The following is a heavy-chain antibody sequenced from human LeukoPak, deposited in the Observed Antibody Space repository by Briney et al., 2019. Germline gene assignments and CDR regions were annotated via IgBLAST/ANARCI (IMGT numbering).Heavy chain of an antibody. D-gene: IGHD6-13*01. Sequence: PGGSLRLSCAASGFTFSDYWMSWVRQAPGKGLEWVANIKQDGSEKYYVDSVKGRFTISRDNAKNSLYLQMNSLRAEDTAVYYCARGYSSSWYDYWGQGTLVTVSS. J-gene: IGHJ4*02. V-gene: IGHV3-7*01. CDR1: GFTFSDYW. CDR2: IKQDGSEK. CDR3: ARGYSSSWYDY.